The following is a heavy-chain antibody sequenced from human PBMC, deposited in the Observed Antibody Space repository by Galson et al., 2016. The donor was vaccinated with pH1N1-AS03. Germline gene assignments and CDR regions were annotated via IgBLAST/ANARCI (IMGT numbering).Heavy chain of an antibody. CDR1: GASISDCGYY. V-gene: IGHV4-31*03. J-gene: IGHJ3*02. Sequence: LTCTVSGASISDCGYYWSWIRHFPGRGLEWIGYIYYSGSTYYNPSLKSRLTISVDTSKNQFSLKLNSVPAADTAVYYCARDRHDYGPDPFDIWGQGTMVTVSS. D-gene: IGHD4-17*01. CDR3: ARDRHDYGPDPFDI. CDR2: IYYSGST.